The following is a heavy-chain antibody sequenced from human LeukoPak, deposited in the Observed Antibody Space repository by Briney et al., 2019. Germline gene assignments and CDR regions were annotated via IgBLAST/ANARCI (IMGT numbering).Heavy chain of an antibody. D-gene: IGHD6-6*01. CDR2: IRYDGSNK. CDR3: AKFSSRNYYYYMDV. Sequence: PGGSLRLSCAASGFTFSSYGMHWVRQAPGKGLEWVAFIRYDGSNKYYADSVKGRFTISRDNSKNTLYLQMNSLRAEDTAVYYCAKFSSRNYYYYMDVWGKGTTVTVSS. J-gene: IGHJ6*03. V-gene: IGHV3-30*02. CDR1: GFTFSSYG.